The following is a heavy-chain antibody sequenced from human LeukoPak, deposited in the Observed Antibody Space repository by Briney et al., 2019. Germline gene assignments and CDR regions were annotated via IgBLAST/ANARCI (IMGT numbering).Heavy chain of an antibody. CDR1: GFTFSNAW. D-gene: IGHD4/OR15-4a*01. CDR3: ARRDFGASTLYYFDS. J-gene: IGHJ4*02. CDR2: IKSKTDGGTT. Sequence: GGSLRLSCAASGFTFSNAWMSWVRQAPGKGLEWVGRIKSKTDGGTTDYAAPVKGRFTISRDNAKNTLYLQMNSLRAEDTAVYYCARRDFGASTLYYFDSWGRGTLVTVSS. V-gene: IGHV3-15*05.